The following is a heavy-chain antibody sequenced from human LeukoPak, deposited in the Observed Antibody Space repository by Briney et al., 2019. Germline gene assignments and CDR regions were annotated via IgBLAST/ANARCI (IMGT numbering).Heavy chain of an antibody. CDR2: TNQDGSVR. J-gene: IGHJ4*02. Sequence: GESLSLSCATSGFTFSDSWMSWFRQAPGKGLEWVAITNQDGSVRFYVDSVKGRFTISRDNAKNSLYLYMNILRVEDTSVYFCARASRSTSSECWGQGILVTVSS. CDR3: ARASRSTSSEC. D-gene: IGHD6-6*01. V-gene: IGHV3-7*01. CDR1: GFTFSDSW.